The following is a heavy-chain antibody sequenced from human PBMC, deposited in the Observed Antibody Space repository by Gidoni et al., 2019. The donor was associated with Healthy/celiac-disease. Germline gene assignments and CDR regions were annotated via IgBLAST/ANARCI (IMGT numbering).Heavy chain of an antibody. V-gene: IGHV4-39*01. J-gene: IGHJ3*02. CDR2: IYYSGST. Sequence: QLQLQESGPGLVKPSETLSLTCTVSGGSISSSSYYWGWIRQPPGKGLEWIGSIYYSGSTYYNPSLKSRVTISVDTSKNQFSLKLSSVTAADTAVYYCASSYCSGGSCRDFDIWGQGTMVTVSS. CDR1: GGSISSSSYY. D-gene: IGHD2-15*01. CDR3: ASSYCSGGSCRDFDI.